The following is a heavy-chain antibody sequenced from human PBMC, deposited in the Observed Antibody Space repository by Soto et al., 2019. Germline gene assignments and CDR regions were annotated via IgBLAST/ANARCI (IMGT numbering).Heavy chain of an antibody. D-gene: IGHD3-16*01. Sequence: QVQLQQWGAGLLKPSETLSLTCAVYGGSFSGYYWSWIRQPPGKGLEWIGEINHSGSTNFNPSLKSXXTXSXXTSKNQFSLKLSSVTAADTAVYYCASSGGRMPFDYWGRGILVTVSS. CDR2: INHSGST. V-gene: IGHV4-34*01. CDR3: ASSGGRMPFDY. J-gene: IGHJ4*02. CDR1: GGSFSGYY.